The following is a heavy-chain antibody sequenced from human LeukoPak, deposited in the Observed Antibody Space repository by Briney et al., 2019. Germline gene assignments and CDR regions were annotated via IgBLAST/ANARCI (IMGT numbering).Heavy chain of an antibody. D-gene: IGHD5-24*01. V-gene: IGHV1-69*13. J-gene: IGHJ4*02. Sequence: GASVKVSCKASGYTFTSYGISWVRQAPGQGLEWMGGIIPIFGTANYAQKFQGRVTITADESTSTAYMELSSLRSEDTAVYYCARDGVSGEMATIDFDYWGQGTLVTVSS. CDR2: IIPIFGTA. CDR3: ARDGVSGEMATIDFDY. CDR1: GYTFTSYG.